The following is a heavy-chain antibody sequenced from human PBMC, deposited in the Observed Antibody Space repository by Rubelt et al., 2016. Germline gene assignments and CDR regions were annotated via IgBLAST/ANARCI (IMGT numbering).Heavy chain of an antibody. D-gene: IGHD3-10*01. CDR3: ARDGAFPRGSGFEKRSDY. CDR1: GYTFTSYG. V-gene: IGHV1-18*01. Sequence: QVQLVQSGAEVKKPGASVKVSCKASGYTFTSYGISWVRPAHGQGLEWMGWISAYKGNTNYAQKLQGRGTMTTDTSTSTAYRELRSRRSDDTAVYYCARDGAFPRGSGFEKRSDYWGQGTLVTVSS. J-gene: IGHJ4*02. CDR2: ISAYKGNT.